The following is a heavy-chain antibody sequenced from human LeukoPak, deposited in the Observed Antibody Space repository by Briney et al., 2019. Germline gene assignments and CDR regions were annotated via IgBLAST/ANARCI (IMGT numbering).Heavy chain of an antibody. CDR3: ARVVTFGELYYFDY. CDR2: IYTSGST. J-gene: IGHJ4*02. D-gene: IGHD3-16*01. Sequence: SETLSLTCTVSGGSISSYYWSWIRQPAGKGLEWIGRIYTSGSTNYNPSLKSRVTMSVDTSKNQFSLKLSSVTAADTAVYYCARVVTFGELYYFDYWGQGTLVTVSS. CDR1: GGSISSYY. V-gene: IGHV4-4*07.